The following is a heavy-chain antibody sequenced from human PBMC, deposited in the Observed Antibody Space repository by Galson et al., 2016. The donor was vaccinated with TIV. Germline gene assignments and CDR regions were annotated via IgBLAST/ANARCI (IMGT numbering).Heavy chain of an antibody. Sequence: SGGYYWSWLRQHPGKGLEWIGYIYYSGTTQYNPSLKSRVSISVDTSKTQFSLNLSSVTAADTAVYYCARDKNDYGVDAFDIWGQGTMVIVSS. D-gene: IGHD4-17*01. CDR2: IYYSGTT. CDR3: ARDKNDYGVDAFDI. J-gene: IGHJ3*02. V-gene: IGHV4-31*02. CDR1: SGGYY.